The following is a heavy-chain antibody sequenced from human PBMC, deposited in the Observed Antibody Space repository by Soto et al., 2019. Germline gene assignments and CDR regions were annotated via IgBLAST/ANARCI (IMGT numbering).Heavy chain of an antibody. Sequence: SCAASGFTFSNAWMSWVRQAPGKGLEWVGRIKSKTDGGTTDYAAPVKGRFTISRDDSKNTLYLQMNSLKTEDTAVYYCTTDSGYYDSSGYYYGYYGMDVWGQGTTVTVSS. CDR2: IKSKTDGGTT. D-gene: IGHD3-22*01. V-gene: IGHV3-15*01. CDR3: TTDSGYYDSSGYYYGYYGMDV. CDR1: GFTFSNAW. J-gene: IGHJ6*02.